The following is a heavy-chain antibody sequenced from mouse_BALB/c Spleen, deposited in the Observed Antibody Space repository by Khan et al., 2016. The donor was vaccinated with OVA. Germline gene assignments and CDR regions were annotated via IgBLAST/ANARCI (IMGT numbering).Heavy chain of an antibody. CDR1: GYTFTSYD. J-gene: IGHJ1*01. D-gene: IGHD1-1*01. CDR2: IFPGDDST. CDR3: ARHYYGGMLYWYFDV. Sequence: QVQLQQSGAELVKPGASVKLSCKASGYTFTSYDINWVRQRPEQGLEWIGWIFPGDDSTKYNEKFKGKATLTSDKSSSTAYMQLSRLTSEDSAVYVCARHYYGGMLYWYFDVWGAGTTVTVSS. V-gene: IGHV1-85*01.